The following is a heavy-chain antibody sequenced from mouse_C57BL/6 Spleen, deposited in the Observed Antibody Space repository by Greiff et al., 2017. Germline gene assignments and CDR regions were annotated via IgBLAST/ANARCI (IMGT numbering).Heavy chain of an antibody. V-gene: IGHV1-26*01. D-gene: IGHD2-4*01. CDR2: INPNNGGT. J-gene: IGHJ3*01. CDR3: ARRRNDYDGFAY. Sequence: VQLKQSGPELVKPGASVKISCKASGYTFTDYYMNWVKQSHGKSLEWIGDINPNNGGTSYNQKFKGKATLTVDKSSSTAYMELRSLTSEDSAVYYCARRRNDYDGFAYWGQGTLVTVSA. CDR1: GYTFTDYY.